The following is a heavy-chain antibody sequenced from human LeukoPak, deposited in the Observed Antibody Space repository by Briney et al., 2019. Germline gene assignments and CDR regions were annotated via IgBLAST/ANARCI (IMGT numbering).Heavy chain of an antibody. V-gene: IGHV3-30*03. CDR1: GFTFSSYG. Sequence: GGSLRLSCAASGFTFSSYGMHWVRQAPGKGLEWVAVISYDGSNKYCADSVKGRFTISRDNSKNTLYLQMNSLRAEDTAVYYCARDPTVTANYYYYGMDVWGQGTTVTVSS. CDR3: ARDPTVTANYYYYGMDV. CDR2: ISYDGSNK. J-gene: IGHJ6*02. D-gene: IGHD4-17*01.